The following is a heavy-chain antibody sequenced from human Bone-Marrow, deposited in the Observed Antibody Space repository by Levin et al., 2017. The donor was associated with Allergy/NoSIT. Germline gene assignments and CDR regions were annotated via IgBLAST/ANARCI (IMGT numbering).Heavy chain of an antibody. CDR2: IKEDGSEK. CDR3: ARDQFRRATIGARWFDP. Sequence: ETLSLTCASSGFTFSNSWMSWVRQAPGKGLEWVANIKEDGSEKYYVDSVKGRFTISRDNAKNSLFVQMNSLRVEDTAVYYCARDQFRRATIGARWFDPWGQGTLVTVSS. V-gene: IGHV3-7*01. D-gene: IGHD5-24*01. J-gene: IGHJ5*02. CDR1: GFTFSNSW.